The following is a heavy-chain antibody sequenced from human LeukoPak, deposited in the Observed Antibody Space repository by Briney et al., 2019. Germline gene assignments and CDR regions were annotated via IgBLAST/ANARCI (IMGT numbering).Heavy chain of an antibody. Sequence: SETLSLTCTVSGGSTSSGSYYWSWIRQPAGKGLEWIGRIYTSGSTNYNPSLKSRVTISVDTSKNQFSLKLSSVTAADTAVYYCARGNDYGGNFPFDYWGQGTLVTVSS. J-gene: IGHJ4*02. CDR1: GGSTSSGSYY. CDR3: ARGNDYGGNFPFDY. V-gene: IGHV4-61*02. D-gene: IGHD4-23*01. CDR2: IYTSGST.